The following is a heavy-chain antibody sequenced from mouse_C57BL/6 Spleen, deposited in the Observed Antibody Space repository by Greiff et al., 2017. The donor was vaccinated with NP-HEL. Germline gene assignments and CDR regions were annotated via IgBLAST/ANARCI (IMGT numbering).Heavy chain of an antibody. CDR2: ISDGGSYT. CDR3: ARDDGYDEANYFDY. CDR1: GFTFSSYA. J-gene: IGHJ2*01. Sequence: EVQLVESGGGLVKPGGSLKLSCAASGFTFSSYAMSWVRQTPEKRLEWVATISDGGSYTYYPDNVKGRFTISRDNAKNNLYLQMSHLKSEDTAMYYCARDDGYDEANYFDYWGQGTTLTVSS. V-gene: IGHV5-4*01. D-gene: IGHD2-2*01.